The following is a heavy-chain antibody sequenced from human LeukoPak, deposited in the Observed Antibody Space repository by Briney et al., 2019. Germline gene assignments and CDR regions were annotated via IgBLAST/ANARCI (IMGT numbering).Heavy chain of an antibody. CDR3: AKGDTYYYDSNWFDP. CDR2: ISYDGSNK. D-gene: IGHD3-22*01. J-gene: IGHJ5*02. V-gene: IGHV3-30-3*01. Sequence: PGRSLRLSCAASGFTFSSYAMHWVRQAPGKGLEWVAVISYDGSNKYYADSVKGRFTISRDNSKNTLYLQMNSLRAEDTAVYYCAKGDTYYYDSNWFDPWGQGTLVTVSS. CDR1: GFTFSSYA.